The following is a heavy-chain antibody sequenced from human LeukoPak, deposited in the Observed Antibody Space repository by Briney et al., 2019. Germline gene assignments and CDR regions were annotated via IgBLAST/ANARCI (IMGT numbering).Heavy chain of an antibody. CDR3: ARGVRRHNWFDP. V-gene: IGHV4-30-2*01. D-gene: IGHD4-23*01. CDR2: IYHSGST. J-gene: IGHJ5*02. CDR1: GGSLSSGGYS. Sequence: SQTLSHTRAVSGGSLSSGGYSWSWIRQPPGKGLEWIGYIYHSGSTYYNPSLKSRVTISVDRSKNQFSLKLSSVTAADTAVYYCARGVRRHNWFDPWGQGTLVTVSS.